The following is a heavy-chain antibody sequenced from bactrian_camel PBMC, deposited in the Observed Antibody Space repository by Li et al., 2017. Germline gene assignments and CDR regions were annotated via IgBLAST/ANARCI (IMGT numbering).Heavy chain of an antibody. Sequence: VQLVESGGGSVQSGGSLRPSCAASGYSGYCMGWFRQAPGKGLEWISGIAAGGGATYYADSVKGRFAISRDNGQNIVYLQMNVLKPEDTAIYYCAAGRVLIAAWGQGTQVTVS. V-gene: IGHV3S40*01. CDR3: AAGRVLIAA. CDR1: GYSGYC. CDR2: IAAGGGAT. J-gene: IGHJ6*01. D-gene: IGHD1*01.